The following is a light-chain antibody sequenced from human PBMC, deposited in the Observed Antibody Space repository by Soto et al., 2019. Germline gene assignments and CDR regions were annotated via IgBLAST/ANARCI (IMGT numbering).Light chain of an antibody. Sequence: IQLTQSPSSLSASVGDRVTITCRASQGIRSYSTWYQQKPGKAPKVLIYAASTLQTGVPSRFSGSGSGTEFNLTINGLQPDDFANYYCQQYNTFWTFGQGTKVDIK. V-gene: IGKV1-9*01. CDR3: QQYNTFWT. CDR1: QGIRSY. CDR2: AAS. J-gene: IGKJ1*01.